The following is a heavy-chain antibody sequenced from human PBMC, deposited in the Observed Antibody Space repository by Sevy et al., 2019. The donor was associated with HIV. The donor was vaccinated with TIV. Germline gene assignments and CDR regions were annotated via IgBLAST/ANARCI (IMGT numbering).Heavy chain of an antibody. J-gene: IGHJ4*02. CDR1: GFTFSSYA. Sequence: GGSLRLSCAASGFTFSSYAMSWVRQAPGKGLEWVSAISGSGGSTYYEDSVKGRFTISRDNSKNTLYLQMNSLRAEDTAVYYCAKENAYYGSGSYPRGRIDYWGQGTLVTVSS. V-gene: IGHV3-23*01. CDR2: ISGSGGST. CDR3: AKENAYYGSGSYPRGRIDY. D-gene: IGHD3-10*01.